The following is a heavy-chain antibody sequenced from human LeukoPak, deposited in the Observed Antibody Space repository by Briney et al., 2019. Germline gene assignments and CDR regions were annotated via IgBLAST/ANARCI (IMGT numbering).Heavy chain of an antibody. CDR1: GYTFAGYY. J-gene: IGHJ4*02. D-gene: IGHD3-3*02. V-gene: IGHV1-2*02. Sequence: ASVKVSCKASGYTFAGYYMHWVRQAPGQGLEWMGWINPNRGGTNYAQKFQGRVTMTRDTSISTAYMDLSSLKSDDTAVYYCARDSGISSTWDARVFDYWGQGTLVTVSS. CDR2: INPNRGGT. CDR3: ARDSGISSTWDARVFDY.